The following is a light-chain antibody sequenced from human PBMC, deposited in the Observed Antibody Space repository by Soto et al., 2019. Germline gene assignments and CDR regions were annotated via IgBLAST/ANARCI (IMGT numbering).Light chain of an antibody. Sequence: QSALTQPASVSGSPGQSITISCTGTSSDVGGYNYVSWHQQHPGKAPKLLIYDVSSRPSGVSNRFSASKSGNTASLTISGLKAEDEADYYCSSYTSSITHVFGTGTKVPVL. CDR3: SSYTSSITHV. J-gene: IGLJ1*01. CDR2: DVS. V-gene: IGLV2-14*01. CDR1: SSDVGGYNY.